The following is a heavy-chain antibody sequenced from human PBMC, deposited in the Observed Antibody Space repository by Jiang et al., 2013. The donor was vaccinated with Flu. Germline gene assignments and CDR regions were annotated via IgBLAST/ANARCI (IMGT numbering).Heavy chain of an antibody. D-gene: IGHD3-22*01. CDR2: IYPGDSDT. V-gene: IGHV5-51*01. CDR1: GYSFTSYW. J-gene: IGHJ6*02. CDR3: ARLITGYPSSDPHYYGMDV. Sequence: KKPGESLKISCKGSGYSFTSYWIGWVRQMPGKGLEWMGIIYPGDSDTRYSPSFQGQVTISADKSISTAYLQWSSLKASDTAMYYCARLITGYPSSDPHYYGMDVWGQGTTVTVSS.